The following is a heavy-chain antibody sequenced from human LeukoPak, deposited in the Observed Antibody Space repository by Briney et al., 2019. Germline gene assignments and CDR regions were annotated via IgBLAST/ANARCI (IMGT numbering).Heavy chain of an antibody. CDR1: GGSISSDSYY. CDR3: GRRSRSTWNYRRGDY. J-gene: IGHJ4*02. CDR2: IYYSGST. D-gene: IGHD1-7*01. Sequence: SETLSLTCTVSGGSISSDSYYWGWIRQPPGKGLQWIGCIYYSGSTYYKPSLKSRVTISVDTSKNQFSLKLTSVTAADTAVYYCGRRSRSTWNYRRGDYWGQGTLVTVSS. V-gene: IGHV4-39*01.